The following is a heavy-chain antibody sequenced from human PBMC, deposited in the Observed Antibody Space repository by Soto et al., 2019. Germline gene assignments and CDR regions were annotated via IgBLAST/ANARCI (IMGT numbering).Heavy chain of an antibody. CDR3: ARAYWVRGVIIGYWFDP. D-gene: IGHD3-10*01. CDR1: GGSISSGGYY. Sequence: SETLSLTCTVSGGSISSGGYYWSWIRQHPGKGLEWIGYIYYSGSTYYNPSIKSRVTISVDTSKNQFSLKLSSVTAADTAVYYCARAYWVRGVIIGYWFDPWGQGTLVTVSS. CDR2: IYYSGST. V-gene: IGHV4-31*03. J-gene: IGHJ5*02.